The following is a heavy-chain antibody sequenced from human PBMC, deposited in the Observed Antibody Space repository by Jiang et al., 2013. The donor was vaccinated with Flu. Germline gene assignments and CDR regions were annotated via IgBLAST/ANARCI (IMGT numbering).Heavy chain of an antibody. J-gene: IGHJ4*02. Sequence: RLSCVASGFTFSNYEMNWVRQAPGKGLEWVSYISSSGSTIYHADSVKGRFTISRDNAKNSLYLQMNSLRAEDTAVYYCAREDNIAAAGTVDYWGQGTLVTVSS. CDR1: GFTFSNYE. CDR2: ISSSGSTI. V-gene: IGHV3-48*03. D-gene: IGHD6-13*01. CDR3: AREDNIAAAGTVDY.